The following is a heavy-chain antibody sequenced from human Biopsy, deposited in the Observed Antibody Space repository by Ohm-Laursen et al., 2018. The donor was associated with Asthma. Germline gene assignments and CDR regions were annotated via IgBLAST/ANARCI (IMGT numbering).Heavy chain of an antibody. CDR3: AREKVIESRGFQNWFDP. CDR2: IYYDGSRK. V-gene: IGHV3-33*01. J-gene: IGHJ5*02. D-gene: IGHD3-16*02. Sequence: SLRLSCTASGFTFSRHALHWVRQAPGKGLEWVAGIYYDGSRKYYTESVKGRFTISRDNSKNRLYLEMASLRAEDTAVYHCAREKVIESRGFQNWFDPWGQGTLVHVSS. CDR1: GFTFSRHA.